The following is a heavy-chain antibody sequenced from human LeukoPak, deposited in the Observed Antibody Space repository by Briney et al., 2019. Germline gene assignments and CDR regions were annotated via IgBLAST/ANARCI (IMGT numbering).Heavy chain of an antibody. V-gene: IGHV3-23*01. D-gene: IGHD1-26*01. CDR2: ISGSGGRT. Sequence: QPGESLRLSCAASGFTFSAYWMSWVRQAPGKGLEWVSAISGSGGRTYYADSVKGRFTISRDNSKNTLYLQMNSLRAEDTAVYAKVRAPRQYYFDYWGQGTLVTVSS. CDR3: VRAPRQYYFDY. J-gene: IGHJ4*02. CDR1: GFTFSAYW.